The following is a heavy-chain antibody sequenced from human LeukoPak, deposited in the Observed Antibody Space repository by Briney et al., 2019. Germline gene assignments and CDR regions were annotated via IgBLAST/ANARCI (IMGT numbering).Heavy chain of an antibody. CDR1: GFTFSTYW. J-gene: IGHJ1*01. Sequence: PGGSLRLSCAASGFTFSTYWMHWVRQAPGKGLVWVSRINPDGTTTSYADSVKGRFTISRDNAENSLYLQMNSLRAEDTAVYYCAGHKTYGDSPQHWGQGTLVTVSS. CDR3: AGHKTYGDSPQH. CDR2: INPDGTTT. D-gene: IGHD4-17*01. V-gene: IGHV3-74*01.